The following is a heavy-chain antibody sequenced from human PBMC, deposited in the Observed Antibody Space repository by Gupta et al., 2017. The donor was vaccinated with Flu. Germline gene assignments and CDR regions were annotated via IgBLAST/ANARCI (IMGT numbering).Heavy chain of an antibody. V-gene: IGHV1-2*02. CDR1: GYTFTGYY. D-gene: IGHD3-16*01. J-gene: IGHJ5*02. Sequence: LAQPAPDLKKPGTSVKVSCRASGYTFTGYYLHWLRQAPGQGLEWMGWINPVTGGTNFAQNWQGRVTRDRDTDISTADVELRRLSYEDTAVYYCALEEFLGEWSGWFDPWGQGTLVTVSS. CDR3: ALEEFLGEWSGWFDP. CDR2: INPVTGGT.